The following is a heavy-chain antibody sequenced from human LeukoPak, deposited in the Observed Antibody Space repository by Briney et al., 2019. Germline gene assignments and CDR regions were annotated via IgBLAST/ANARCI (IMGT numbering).Heavy chain of an antibody. D-gene: IGHD3-22*01. Sequence: ASVTLSLTCSGSGFAVCRDGWLWQCHGQALGGVGWRSIYDGNIRYAQKFHDRISLPTNTSTTTAYMELRSLRPDDTAMFSCARARDYYDSLCEQWGQGTLVTVSS. CDR3: ARARDYYDSLCEQ. CDR1: GSGFAVCR. CDR2: RSIYDGNI. V-gene: IGHV1-18*04. J-gene: IGHJ4*02.